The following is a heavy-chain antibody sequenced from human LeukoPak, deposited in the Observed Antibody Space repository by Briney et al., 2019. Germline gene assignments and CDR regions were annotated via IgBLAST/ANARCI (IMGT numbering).Heavy chain of an antibody. Sequence: ASVKVSCKASGYTFSNYGLSWVRQAPGQGLEWMGRISAYNGNTNYVQKFQGRVTMTTDTSTNTAYMGLRSLRSDDTAVYYCARGVGDSDAFDIWGQGTMVTVSS. D-gene: IGHD2-21*02. V-gene: IGHV1-18*01. J-gene: IGHJ3*02. CDR1: GYTFSNYG. CDR3: ARGVGDSDAFDI. CDR2: ISAYNGNT.